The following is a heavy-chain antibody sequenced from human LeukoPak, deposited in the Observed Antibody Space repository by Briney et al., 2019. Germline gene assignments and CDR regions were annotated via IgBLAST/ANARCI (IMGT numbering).Heavy chain of an antibody. D-gene: IGHD3-16*01. CDR2: ISRSDDNT. J-gene: IGHJ4*02. CDR1: GFTFRSST. CDR3: ANHPGGSFDY. V-gene: IGHV3-23*01. Sequence: GGSLRLSCGASGFTFRSSTMSWVRQAPGKGLEWVSAISRSDDNTYYADSVEGRFTIFRDSSENILYLYVSSLRAEDTAIYYCANHPGGSFDYWGQGTLVTVSS.